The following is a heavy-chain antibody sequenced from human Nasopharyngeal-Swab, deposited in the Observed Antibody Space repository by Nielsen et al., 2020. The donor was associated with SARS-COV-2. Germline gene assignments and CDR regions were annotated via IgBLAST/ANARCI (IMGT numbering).Heavy chain of an antibody. CDR3: AKDSRYLDWDGMDV. CDR1: GFTFSSYA. J-gene: IGHJ6*02. D-gene: IGHD3-9*01. Sequence: GESLKISCAASGFTFSSYAMHWVRQAPGKGLEWVAVISYDGSNKYYADSVKGRFTISRDNSKNTLYLQMNSLRVEDTAVYYCAKDSRYLDWDGMDVWGQGITVTVSS. V-gene: IGHV3-30*04. CDR2: ISYDGSNK.